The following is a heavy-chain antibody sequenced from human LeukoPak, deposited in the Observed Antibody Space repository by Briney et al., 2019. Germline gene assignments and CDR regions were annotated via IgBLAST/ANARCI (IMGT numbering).Heavy chain of an antibody. CDR2: THYSGAT. J-gene: IGHJ4*02. Sequence: PSETLSLTCTVSGGSISSYYWSWLRQPPGKGLEYIGYTHYSGATNYNPSLKSRVTISVDTSKNQFSLKLSSVTAADTAVYYCARRLLWFGEPKGKYFDYWGQGTLVTVSS. V-gene: IGHV4-59*12. D-gene: IGHD3-10*01. CDR3: ARRLLWFGEPKGKYFDY. CDR1: GGSISSYY.